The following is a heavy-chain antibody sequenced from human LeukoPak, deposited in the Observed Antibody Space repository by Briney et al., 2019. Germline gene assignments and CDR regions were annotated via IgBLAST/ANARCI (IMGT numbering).Heavy chain of an antibody. Sequence: PSETLSLTCTVSGGSISSSGYYWGWFRQPPGKGLECIGIMSYSGSTYYNPSLKSRVTMSVDTSKNHFSLKMSSVTAADTAVYYCARQIYYDRSGYFYFNWGQGTLVTVSS. J-gene: IGHJ4*02. V-gene: IGHV4-39*01. CDR3: ARQIYYDRSGYFYFN. D-gene: IGHD3-22*01. CDR1: GGSISSSGYY. CDR2: MSYSGST.